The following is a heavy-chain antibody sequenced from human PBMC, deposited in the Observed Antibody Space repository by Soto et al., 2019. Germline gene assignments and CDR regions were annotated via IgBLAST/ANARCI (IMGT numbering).Heavy chain of an antibody. J-gene: IGHJ4*02. D-gene: IGHD6-19*01. CDR2: INRDVSST. Sequence: EVQLVESGGGLVQPGGSLRLSCAASGFTFSSYWMHWVRQAPGKGLVWVSRINRDVSSTSYADSVKGRFTISRDNAKNTLYLQMISLRAEDTAVYYCAVAVAGPTAIGYWGQGTLVTVSS. CDR1: GFTFSSYW. CDR3: AVAVAGPTAIGY. V-gene: IGHV3-74*01.